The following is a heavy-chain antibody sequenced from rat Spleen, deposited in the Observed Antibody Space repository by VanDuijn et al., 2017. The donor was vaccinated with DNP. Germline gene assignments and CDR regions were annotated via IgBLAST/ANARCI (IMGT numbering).Heavy chain of an antibody. CDR2: INPDGGGT. Sequence: EVQLVESGGDLVQPGRSLKLSCVAFGFTFNDYWMAWIRQVPGKGLEWVASINPDGGGTYYRDSVKGRFTISRDNADHTLYLQMNSLKSEDTATYYCATQGQLGITWFAYWGQGTLVTVSS. J-gene: IGHJ3*01. CDR3: ATQGQLGITWFAY. D-gene: IGHD1-5*01. CDR1: GFTFNDYW. V-gene: IGHV5-31*01.